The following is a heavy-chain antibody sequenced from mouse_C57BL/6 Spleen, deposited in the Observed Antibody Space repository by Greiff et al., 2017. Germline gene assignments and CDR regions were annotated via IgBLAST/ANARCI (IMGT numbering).Heavy chain of an antibody. Sequence: EVQRVESGGGLVQPGGSLKLSCAASGFTFSDYYMYWVRQTPEKRLEWVAYISNGGGSTYYPDTVQGRFTISRDNAKNTLYLQMSRLKSEDTAMYYCARLPLYYDYDGYAMDYWGQGTSVTVSS. J-gene: IGHJ4*01. CDR1: GFTFSDYY. CDR2: ISNGGGST. D-gene: IGHD2-4*01. V-gene: IGHV5-12*01. CDR3: ARLPLYYDYDGYAMDY.